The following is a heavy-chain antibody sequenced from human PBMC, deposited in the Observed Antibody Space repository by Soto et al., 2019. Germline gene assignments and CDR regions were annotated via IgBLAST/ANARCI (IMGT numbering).Heavy chain of an antibody. J-gene: IGHJ4*02. CDR3: ARDQPGYSYGYGLGY. D-gene: IGHD5-18*01. CDR1: GFTFCSYS. Sequence: PGGSLRLSCAASGFTFCSYSMNWVRQAPGKGLEWVSSISSSSSYIYYADSVKGRFTISRDNAKNSLYLQMNSLRAEDTAVYYCARDQPGYSYGYGLGYWGQGTLVTVSS. V-gene: IGHV3-21*01. CDR2: ISSSSSYI.